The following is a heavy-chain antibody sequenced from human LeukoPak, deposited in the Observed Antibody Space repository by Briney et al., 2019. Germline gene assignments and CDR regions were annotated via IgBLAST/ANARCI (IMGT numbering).Heavy chain of an antibody. CDR3: AHFRHPVFDS. V-gene: IGHV2-5*02. CDR1: GFSLSTTSAG. J-gene: IGHJ4*02. CDR2: IYWDEDK. Sequence: PGPTLFHPPAPLTLTSTFPGFSLSTTSAGVGWIRQPPVKALEWLALIYWDEDKRYNPSLKSKLSVMKDTSKNQVVLTMTNMDPVDTATYYCAHFRHPVFDSWGQGALVSVSS.